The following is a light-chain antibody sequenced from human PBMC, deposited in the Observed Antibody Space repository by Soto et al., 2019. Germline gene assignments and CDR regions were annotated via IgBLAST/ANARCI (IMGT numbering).Light chain of an antibody. V-gene: IGKV1-39*01. J-gene: IGKJ2*01. CDR2: AAS. CDR1: QSISSY. CDR3: QQSYSTLYT. Sequence: DLQMTQSPSSLSASVGDRVTITCRASQSISSYLNWYQQKPGKAPKLLIYAASSLQSGVPSRFSGSGSWTEFTLTISSLQPEDFATYYCQQSYSTLYTFGQGTKLEIK.